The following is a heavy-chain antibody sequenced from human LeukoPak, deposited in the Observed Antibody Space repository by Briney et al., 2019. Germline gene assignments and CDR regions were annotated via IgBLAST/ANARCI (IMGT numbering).Heavy chain of an antibody. CDR1: GFTFSSYA. Sequence: GGSLRLSCAASGFTFSSYAMHWVRQAPGKGLEWVAVISYDGSNKYYADSVKGRFTISRDNSKNTLYLQMNSLRAEDTAVYYCAKHLFIAVAGNFIDYWGQGTLVTVSS. V-gene: IGHV3-30-3*01. CDR2: ISYDGSNK. D-gene: IGHD6-19*01. CDR3: AKHLFIAVAGNFIDY. J-gene: IGHJ4*02.